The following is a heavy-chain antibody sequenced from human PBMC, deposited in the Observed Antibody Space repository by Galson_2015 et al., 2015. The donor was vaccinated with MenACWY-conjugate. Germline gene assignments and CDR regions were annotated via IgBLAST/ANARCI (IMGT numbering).Heavy chain of an antibody. CDR2: IYYSGST. V-gene: IGHV4-59*08. J-gene: IGHJ4*02. CDR3: ARSSAATGNGLDY. Sequence: ETLSLTCTVSGGSISSYYWRWIRQPPGKGLEWIGYIYYSGSTNYNPSLKSRVTISVDTSKNQVSLQLNSVTAADTAVYYCARSSAATGNGLDYWGQGTLVTVSS. D-gene: IGHD1-1*01. CDR1: GGSISSYY.